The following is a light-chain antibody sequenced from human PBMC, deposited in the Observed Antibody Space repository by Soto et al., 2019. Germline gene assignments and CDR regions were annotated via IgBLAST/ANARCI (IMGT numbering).Light chain of an antibody. J-gene: IGKJ2*01. V-gene: IGKV3-20*01. CDR1: QSVSSSY. CDR3: QQYGSSPYT. Sequence: EIVWTQSPGTLSFSPGERATLSCRARQSVSSSYLAWYQQKPGQAPRLLIYDASSRATGIPDRFSGSGSGTDFTLTISRLEPEDFAVYFCQQYGSSPYTFGQGTKLEIK. CDR2: DAS.